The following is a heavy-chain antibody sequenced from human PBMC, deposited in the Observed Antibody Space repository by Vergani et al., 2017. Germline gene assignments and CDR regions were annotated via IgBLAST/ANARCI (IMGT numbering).Heavy chain of an antibody. CDR1: GFTFSSYG. CDR3: AKDVCEYCSSTSCLSFDY. D-gene: IGHD2-2*01. J-gene: IGHJ4*02. V-gene: IGHV3-30*02. CDR2: IRYDGSNK. Sequence: QVQLVESGGGVVQPGGSLRLSCAASGFTFSSYGMHWVRQAPGKGLEWVAFIRYDGSNKNYAESVKGRFTISRDNSKNPLYLQMNSLRAEYTAVYYCAKDVCEYCSSTSCLSFDYWGQGTLVTVSS.